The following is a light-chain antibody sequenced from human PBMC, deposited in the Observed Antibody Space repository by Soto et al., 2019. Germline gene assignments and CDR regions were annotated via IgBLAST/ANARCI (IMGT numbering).Light chain of an antibody. CDR2: DAS. V-gene: IGKV1-5*01. CDR1: QTISTW. CDR3: QQLNSYPLT. Sequence: DIQVTQSPPTLSASLGDRVTITCRASQTISTWMAWYQQKPGKAPKLLVYDASTLQSGVASRFSGSGSGTEFTLIISGLQPDDSATYYCQQLNSYPLTFGPGTKVDIK. J-gene: IGKJ3*01.